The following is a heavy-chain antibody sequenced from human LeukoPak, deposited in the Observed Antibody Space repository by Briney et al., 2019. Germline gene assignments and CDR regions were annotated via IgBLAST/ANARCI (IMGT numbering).Heavy chain of an antibody. V-gene: IGHV4-59*11. CDR1: GGSLSSHY. D-gene: IGHD6-13*01. J-gene: IGHJ4*02. Sequence: SETLSLTCTVSGGSLSSHYWSWIRQPPGKGLEWIGYIYYSGTANYNPSLKSRVTISVDTSKNQFSLKLSSVTAADTAVYYCARGVYIAAAQYGYWGQGTLVTVSS. CDR3: ARGVYIAAAQYGY. CDR2: IYYSGTA.